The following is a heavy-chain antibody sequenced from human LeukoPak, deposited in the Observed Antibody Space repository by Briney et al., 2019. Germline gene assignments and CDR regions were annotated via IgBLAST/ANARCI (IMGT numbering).Heavy chain of an antibody. CDR1: GFTFSTYG. D-gene: IGHD4/OR15-4a*01. Sequence: GRSLRLSCAASGFTFSTYGMHWVRQAPGKGLEWVALISYDGSNKYYADSVKGRFTISRDNSKNSLYLQMNSLRAEDTAVYYCARGLTMGHFGGQGTLVTVSS. CDR3: ARGLTMGHF. CDR2: ISYDGSNK. J-gene: IGHJ4*02. V-gene: IGHV3-30*03.